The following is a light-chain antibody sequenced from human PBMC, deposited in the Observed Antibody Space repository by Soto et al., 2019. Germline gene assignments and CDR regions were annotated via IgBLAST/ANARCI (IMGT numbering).Light chain of an antibody. CDR2: DAS. CDR1: QSVSSY. CDR3: QQRSNWPRT. V-gene: IGKV3-11*01. J-gene: IGKJ1*01. Sequence: EIVLTQSPATLSLSPGGRATLSCRASQSVSSYLAWYQQKPGQAPRLLIYDASNRATGIPARFSGSGPGTDFTLTISSLEPEDFAVYYCQQRSNWPRTFGQGTKVDIK.